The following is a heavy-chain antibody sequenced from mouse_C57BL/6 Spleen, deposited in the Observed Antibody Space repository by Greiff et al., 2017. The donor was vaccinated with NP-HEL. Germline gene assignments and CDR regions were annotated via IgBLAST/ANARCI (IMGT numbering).Heavy chain of an antibody. CDR2: IHPSDSDT. Sequence: VKLQQPGAELVKPGAPVKVSCKASGYTFTSYWMHWVKQRPGQGLEWIGRIHPSDSDTNYNQKFKGKATLTVDKSSSTAYMQLSSLTSEDSAVYYCATLYYYGSSSYYFDYWGQGTTLTVSS. CDR3: ATLYYYGSSSYYFDY. J-gene: IGHJ2*01. CDR1: GYTFTSYW. V-gene: IGHV1-74*01. D-gene: IGHD1-1*01.